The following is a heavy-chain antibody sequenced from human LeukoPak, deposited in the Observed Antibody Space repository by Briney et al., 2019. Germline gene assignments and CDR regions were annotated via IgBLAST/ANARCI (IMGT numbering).Heavy chain of an antibody. D-gene: IGHD6-13*01. CDR3: ERDTPQHLKRYDY. Sequence: GASVKVSCKASGYNFDKFGIAWVRQAPGQGLEWMGWINTHNGNTKYAQQYQGRVTMTTDTSTSTVYMELRSLRSDDTAVYFCERDTPQHLKRYDYWGQGTQVTVSS. V-gene: IGHV1-18*01. J-gene: IGHJ4*02. CDR2: INTHNGNT. CDR1: GYNFDKFG.